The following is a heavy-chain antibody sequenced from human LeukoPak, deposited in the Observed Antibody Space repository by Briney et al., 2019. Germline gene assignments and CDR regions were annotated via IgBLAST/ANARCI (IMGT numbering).Heavy chain of an antibody. D-gene: IGHD1-7*01. Sequence: SETLSLTCAVYGGSFSGYYWSWIRQPPGKGLGWIGEINHSGSTNYNPSLKSRVTISVDTSKNQFSLKLSSVTAADTAVYYCARARNWNYPNYYYGMDVWGQGTTVTVSS. V-gene: IGHV4-34*01. CDR1: GGSFSGYY. CDR2: INHSGST. J-gene: IGHJ6*02. CDR3: ARARNWNYPNYYYGMDV.